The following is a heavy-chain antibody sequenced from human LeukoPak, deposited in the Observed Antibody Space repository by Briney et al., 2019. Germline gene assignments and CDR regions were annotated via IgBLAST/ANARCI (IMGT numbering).Heavy chain of an antibody. J-gene: IGHJ4*02. CDR1: GFTVSSNY. Sequence: GGSLRLSCAISGFTVSSNYMSWVRQAPGKGLEWVAVIYSGGSTYYVDSVKGRFTISRDNSNNTLYLQMNSLRAEDTAVYYCARDTGFDYWGQGTLVTVSS. V-gene: IGHV3-53*01. CDR3: ARDTGFDY. D-gene: IGHD3-10*01. CDR2: IYSGGST.